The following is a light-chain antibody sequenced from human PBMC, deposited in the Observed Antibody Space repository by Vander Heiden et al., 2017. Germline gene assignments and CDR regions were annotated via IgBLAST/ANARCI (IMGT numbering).Light chain of an antibody. CDR2: DAS. CDR1: QSVSTY. Sequence: ELVLTQSPAPLSLSPGESATLSCRPSQSVSTYLAWYQQKPGQAPRLLIYDASNRATGVPARFSGSGSERDFTLTVSSLEPEDVAIYYCQQRSDWPASFGGGTMVEIK. CDR3: QQRSDWPAS. J-gene: IGKJ4*01. V-gene: IGKV3-11*02.